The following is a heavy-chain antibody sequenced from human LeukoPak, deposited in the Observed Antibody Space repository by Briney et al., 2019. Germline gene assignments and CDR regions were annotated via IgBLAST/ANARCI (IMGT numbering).Heavy chain of an antibody. CDR3: ARGVTYYYDTSGYYSD. CDR2: ISAYNGNT. J-gene: IGHJ1*01. D-gene: IGHD3-22*01. Sequence: ASVKVSCKASGYTFTSYGISWVRQAPGQGLEWMGWISAYNGNTNYAQKLQGRVTMTTDTSTSTAYMELRSLRSDDTAVYHCARGVTYYYDTSGYYSDWGQGTLVTVSS. V-gene: IGHV1-18*01. CDR1: GYTFTSYG.